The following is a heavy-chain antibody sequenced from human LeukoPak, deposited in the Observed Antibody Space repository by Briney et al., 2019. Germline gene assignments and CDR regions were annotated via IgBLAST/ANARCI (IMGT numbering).Heavy chain of an antibody. J-gene: IGHJ5*02. CDR2: IYYSGST. CDR1: GGSISSSSYY. Sequence: SETLSLTCTVSGGSISSSSYYWGWIRQPPGKGLEWIGSIYYSGSTYYNPSLKSRVTISVDTSKNQFSLKLSSVTAANTAVYYCARHGLGIAAAGIKSWGQGTLVTVSS. V-gene: IGHV4-39*07. CDR3: ARHGLGIAAAGIKS. D-gene: IGHD6-13*01.